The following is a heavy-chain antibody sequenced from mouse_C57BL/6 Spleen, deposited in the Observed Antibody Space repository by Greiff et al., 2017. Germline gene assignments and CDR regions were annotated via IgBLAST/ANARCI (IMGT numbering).Heavy chain of an antibody. CDR3: SSGRDYDWYFDV. CDR1: GYAFSSSW. D-gene: IGHD2-4*01. J-gene: IGHJ1*03. CDR2: IYPGDGDT. Sequence: QVQLQQSGPELVKPGASVKISCKASGYAFSSSWMNWVKQRPGKGLEWIGRIYPGDGDTNYNGKFKGKATLTADKSSSTAYLQLSSLTSESSAVYFCSSGRDYDWYFDVWGTGTTVTVSS. V-gene: IGHV1-82*01.